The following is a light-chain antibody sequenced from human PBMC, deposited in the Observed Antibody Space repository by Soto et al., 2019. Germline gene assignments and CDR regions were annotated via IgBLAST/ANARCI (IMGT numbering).Light chain of an antibody. CDR1: QSVSNND. V-gene: IGKV3-20*01. CDR2: GTS. Sequence: EIVLTQSPGTLSLSPGERATLSCRASQSVSNNDLVWYQQKPGQAPRLLIYGTSSRATGIPDRFSGSGSGTDFTLTISSLQPEDFATYYCQQSYSTPRTFGQGTKVEIK. CDR3: QQSYSTPRT. J-gene: IGKJ1*01.